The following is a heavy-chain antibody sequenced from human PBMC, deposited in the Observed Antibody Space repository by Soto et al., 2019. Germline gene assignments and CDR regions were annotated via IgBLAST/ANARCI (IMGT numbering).Heavy chain of an antibody. Sequence: SETLSLTCTVSGGSISSYYWSWIRQPPGKGLEWIGYIYYSGSTNYNPSLKSRVTISVDTSKNQFSLKLSSVTAADTAVYYCARWGGHEFDYWGQGTLVTVSS. V-gene: IGHV4-59*01. J-gene: IGHJ4*02. CDR2: IYYSGST. D-gene: IGHD1-26*01. CDR3: ARWGGHEFDY. CDR1: GGSISSYY.